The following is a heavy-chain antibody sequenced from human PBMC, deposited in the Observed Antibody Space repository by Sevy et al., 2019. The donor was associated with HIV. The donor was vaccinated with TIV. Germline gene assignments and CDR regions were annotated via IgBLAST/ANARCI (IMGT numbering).Heavy chain of an antibody. V-gene: IGHV3-23*01. Sequence: GGSLRLSCSASEFTFSSYAMSWVRQAPGKGLEWVSSISGSGRFTYYADFVEGRFIISRDNSKNMLSVQMNSLRAEDTAVYYCAKGFCSGATCPRDYYYYGMDVWGQGTTVTVSS. CDR3: AKGFCSGATCPRDYYYYGMDV. D-gene: IGHD2-15*01. CDR2: ISGSGRFT. J-gene: IGHJ6*02. CDR1: EFTFSSYA.